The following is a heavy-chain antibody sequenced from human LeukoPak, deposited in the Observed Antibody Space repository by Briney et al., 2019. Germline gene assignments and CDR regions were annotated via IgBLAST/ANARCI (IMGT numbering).Heavy chain of an antibody. Sequence: SETLSLTCIVSGDSINTNTYYWGGIRQPPGKGREWIGSIYYTGSTYYNPSLKRRVTISVATSNNQFSLKLPSVTAETTAMCYCASHYDILTGYEYWGQGTLVTVSS. J-gene: IGHJ4*02. CDR1: GDSINTNTYY. D-gene: IGHD3-9*01. CDR2: IYYTGST. V-gene: IGHV4-39*01. CDR3: ASHYDILTGYEY.